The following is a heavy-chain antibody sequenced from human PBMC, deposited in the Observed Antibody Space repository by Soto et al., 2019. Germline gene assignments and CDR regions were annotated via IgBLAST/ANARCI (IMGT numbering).Heavy chain of an antibody. CDR2: MNPNSGNT. CDR1: GYTFTSYD. J-gene: IGHJ6*02. CDR3: ANAPRNAERYFDWLLSDYYYGMDV. V-gene: IGHV1-8*01. D-gene: IGHD3-9*01. Sequence: ASVKVSCKASGYTFTSYDINWVRQATGQGLEWMGWMNPNSGNTGYAQKFQGRVTMTSNTSISTAYMELSSLRSEDTAVYYCANAPRNAERYFDWLLSDYYYGMDVWGQGTTVTVSS.